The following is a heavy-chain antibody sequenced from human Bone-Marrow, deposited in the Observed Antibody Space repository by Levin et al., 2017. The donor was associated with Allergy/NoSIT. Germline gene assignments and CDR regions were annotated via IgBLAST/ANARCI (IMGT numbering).Heavy chain of an antibody. CDR3: GRRGDGYSFDV. D-gene: IGHD5-24*01. J-gene: IGHJ4*02. V-gene: IGHV5-51*01. Sequence: KVSCQGSGYTFRTYWIGWVRQMPGKGLEWMGIIYPGDSDTKYSPSFQGHVTISSDRSISTTFLHWDSLKASDTAVYYCGRRGDGYSFDVWGQGTLVTVSS. CDR2: IYPGDSDT. CDR1: GYTFRTYW.